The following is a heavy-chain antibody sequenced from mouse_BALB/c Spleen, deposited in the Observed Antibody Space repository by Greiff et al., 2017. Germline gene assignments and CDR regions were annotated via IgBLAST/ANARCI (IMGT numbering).Heavy chain of an antibody. CDR1: GYAFTNYL. CDR3: ARKLGQDYFDY. J-gene: IGHJ2*01. V-gene: IGHV1-54*01. Sequence: VQLVESGAELVRPGTSVKVSCKASGYAFTNYLIEWVKQRPGQGLEWIGVINPGSGGTNYNEKFKGKATLTADKSSSTAYMQLSSLTSDDSAVYFCARKLGQDYFDYWGQGTTLTVSS. CDR2: INPGSGGT. D-gene: IGHD4-1*01.